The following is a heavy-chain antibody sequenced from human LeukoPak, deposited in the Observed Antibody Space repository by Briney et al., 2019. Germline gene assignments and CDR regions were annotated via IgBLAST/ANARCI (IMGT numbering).Heavy chain of an antibody. CDR2: CYYSRNT. D-gene: IGHD3-22*01. CDR3: ARHPHYYYDNSAR. J-gene: IGHJ4*02. V-gene: IGHV4-39*01. CDR1: GDSIGSSDNY. Sequence: PSEALSLTCTVSGDSIGSSDNYWGWIRQPPGKGLEWIGSCYYSRNTYYNPSLKSRVTISVDTSKNQLSLTLASVSAADTAVYYCARHPHYYYDNSARWGQGTLVTVSP.